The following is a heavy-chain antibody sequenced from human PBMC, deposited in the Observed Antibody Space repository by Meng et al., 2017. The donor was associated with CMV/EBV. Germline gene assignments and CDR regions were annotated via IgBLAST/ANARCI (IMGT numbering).Heavy chain of an antibody. CDR2: ISWNSGSI. CDR1: GFTFDDYA. D-gene: IGHD3-22*01. CDR3: ARDSGRPLTYYYDSSGYYTFDY. V-gene: IGHV3-9*01. Sequence: GGSLRLSCAASGFTFDDYAMHWVRQAPGKGLEWVSGISWNSGSIGYADSVKGRFTISRDNAKNSLYLQMNSLRAEDTALYYCARDSGRPLTYYYDSSGYYTFDYWGQGTLVTVSS. J-gene: IGHJ4*02.